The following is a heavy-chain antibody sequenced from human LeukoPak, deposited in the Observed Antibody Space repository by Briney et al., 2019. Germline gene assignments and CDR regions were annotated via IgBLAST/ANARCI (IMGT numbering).Heavy chain of an antibody. V-gene: IGHV3-23*01. Sequence: GGSLRLSCAASGFTFSSYAMSWVRQAPGKGLEWVSAISGSGGSTYYADSVKGRFTISRDNSKNTLYLQMNSLRAEDTAVYYCAKDRNVLRFLEWSPFDYWGQGTLVTVSS. CDR3: AKDRNVLRFLEWSPFDY. CDR1: GFTFSSYA. CDR2: ISGSGGST. D-gene: IGHD3-3*01. J-gene: IGHJ4*02.